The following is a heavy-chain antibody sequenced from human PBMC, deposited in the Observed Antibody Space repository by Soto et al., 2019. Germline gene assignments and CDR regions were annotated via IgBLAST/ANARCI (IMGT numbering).Heavy chain of an antibody. J-gene: IGHJ4*02. V-gene: IGHV4-34*01. CDR3: VRDHDEDFGYDLDYFDY. CDR1: GGSFSGYY. CDR2: INHSGST. D-gene: IGHD5-12*01. Sequence: SETLSLTCAVYGGSFSGYYWTWIRQPPGTGLEWIGEINHSGSTNYNPSLKSRVTISVDNAKNSLYLELNSLRAEDTAFYYCVRDHDEDFGYDLDYFDYWGQGTLVTVSS.